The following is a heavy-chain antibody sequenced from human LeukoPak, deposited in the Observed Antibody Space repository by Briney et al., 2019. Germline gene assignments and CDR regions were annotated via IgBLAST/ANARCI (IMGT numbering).Heavy chain of an antibody. CDR1: GYTFTSYD. J-gene: IGHJ3*02. CDR2: MNPNSGNI. D-gene: IGHD2-15*01. Sequence: ASVKVSCKASGYTFTSYDINWVRQATGQGLEWMGWMNPNSGNIGYAQKFQGRVTMTRNTSINTAYMELSSLRSEDTAVYYCAREYCSGGSCYATNDAFDIWGQGTMVTVSS. CDR3: AREYCSGGSCYATNDAFDI. V-gene: IGHV1-8*01.